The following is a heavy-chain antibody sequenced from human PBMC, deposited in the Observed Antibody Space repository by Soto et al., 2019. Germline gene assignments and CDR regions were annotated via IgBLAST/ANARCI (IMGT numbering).Heavy chain of an antibody. CDR3: SRERRVGGGYSSSWYDYFDY. CDR2: INHSGST. J-gene: IGHJ4*02. Sequence: QVQLQQWGAGLLKPSETLSLTCAVYGASFSGYFWSWIRQPPVKGLEWIGEINHSGSTNYNPSLESRVTISIDTSTNQFSLKLTSLTAADTAVYYCSRERRVGGGYSSSWYDYFDYWGQGTLVTVSS. D-gene: IGHD6-13*01. V-gene: IGHV4-34*01. CDR1: GASFSGYF.